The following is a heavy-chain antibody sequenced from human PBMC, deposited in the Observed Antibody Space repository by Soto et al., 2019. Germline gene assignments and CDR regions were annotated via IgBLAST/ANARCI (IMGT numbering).Heavy chain of an antibody. D-gene: IGHD2-15*01. CDR3: ARTHCSGGSCYPHNWFDP. V-gene: IGHV4-30-2*01. J-gene: IGHJ5*02. CDR2: IYHSGST. Sequence: QLQLQESGSGLVKPSQTQSLTCAVSGGSISSGGYSWSWIRQPPGKGLEWIGYIYHSGSTYYNPSLKSRVTISVDRSKNQFSLKLSSVTAADTAVYYCARTHCSGGSCYPHNWFDPWGQGTLVTVSS. CDR1: GGSISSGGYS.